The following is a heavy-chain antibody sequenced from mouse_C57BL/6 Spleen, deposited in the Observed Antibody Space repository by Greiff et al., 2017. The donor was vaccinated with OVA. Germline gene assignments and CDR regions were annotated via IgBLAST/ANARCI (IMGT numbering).Heavy chain of an antibody. CDR1: GYTFTTYP. Sequence: QVQLKQSGAELVKPGASVKMSCKASGYTFTTYPIEWMKQNHGKSLEWIGNFHPYNDDTKYNEKFKGKATLTVEKSSSTVYLELSRLTSDDSAVYDCERRYGSSSYWYFDVWGTGTTVTVSS. D-gene: IGHD1-1*01. CDR3: ERRYGSSSYWYFDV. CDR2: FHPYNDDT. V-gene: IGHV1-47*01. J-gene: IGHJ1*03.